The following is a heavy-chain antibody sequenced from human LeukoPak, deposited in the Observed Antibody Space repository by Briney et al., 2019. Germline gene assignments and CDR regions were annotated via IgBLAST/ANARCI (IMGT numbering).Heavy chain of an antibody. CDR1: GFTFSNYA. D-gene: IGHD3-9*01. Sequence: GASLSLSCVASGFTFSNYAMSWVRQAAGKRLEWVSAVTGSGGSTYYADSVKGRFTISRDNSRNTLFLQMNSLRAEDTAIYYCAKWGDFDILTGYYVSDFWGQGTLVTVSS. CDR2: VTGSGGST. V-gene: IGHV3-23*01. CDR3: AKWGDFDILTGYYVSDF. J-gene: IGHJ4*02.